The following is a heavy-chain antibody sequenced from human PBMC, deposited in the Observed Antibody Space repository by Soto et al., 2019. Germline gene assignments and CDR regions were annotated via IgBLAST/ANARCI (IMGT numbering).Heavy chain of an antibody. CDR1: GFIFSNYA. D-gene: IGHD2-21*01. J-gene: IGHJ3*02. CDR3: AKDRVNHNSVWDPFDI. V-gene: IGHV3-23*01. Sequence: EVQMLESGGGLVQPGGSLRLSCAASGFIFSNYAMSWVRQAPGKGLEWVAGMGGANGDTYYADSVRGRFAISRDNSKSPLFLQMNSLRAEDTAVYYCAKDRVNHNSVWDPFDIWGQGTMVTVSS. CDR2: MGGANGDT.